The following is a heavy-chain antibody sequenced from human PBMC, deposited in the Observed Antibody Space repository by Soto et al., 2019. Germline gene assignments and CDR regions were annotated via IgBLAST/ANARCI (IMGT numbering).Heavy chain of an antibody. J-gene: IGHJ4*02. CDR1: GYTFISYD. V-gene: IGHV1-8*01. CDR3: ARGKRWGVAVGGGGHL. CDR2: MNPNSGNT. D-gene: IGHD2-15*01. Sequence: QVQLVQSGAEVKKPGASVKVSCKASGYTFISYDINWVRQAAGQGLEWMGWMNPNSGNTVYAQKFQGRVTMTRNTYIRTAYMDLSTMRSEDTAVYLCARGKRWGVAVGGGGHLWGQGPLV.